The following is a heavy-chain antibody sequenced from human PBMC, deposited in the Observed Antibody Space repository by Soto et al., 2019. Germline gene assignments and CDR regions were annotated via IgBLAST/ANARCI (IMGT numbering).Heavy chain of an antibody. J-gene: IGHJ4*02. Sequence: QVQLQESGPGLVKPSETLSLTCTVSGVSNSSYYWSWIRQPPGKGLEWIGYIYYSGSTNYSPSLKSRVTISADTSKNQFSLKLSSVTAADTAVYYCARGIGYSYGLFDYWGQGTLVTVSS. CDR3: ARGIGYSYGLFDY. D-gene: IGHD5-18*01. CDR1: GVSNSSYY. CDR2: IYYSGST. V-gene: IGHV4-59*01.